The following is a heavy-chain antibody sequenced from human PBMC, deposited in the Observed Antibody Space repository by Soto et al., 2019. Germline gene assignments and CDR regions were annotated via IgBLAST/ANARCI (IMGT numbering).Heavy chain of an antibody. D-gene: IGHD6-19*01. J-gene: IGHJ5*02. CDR1: GFTFSSYA. V-gene: IGHV3-23*01. CDR3: AKDPLIAVAGIIGWFDP. Sequence: EVQLLESGGGLVQPGGSLRLSCAASGFTFSSYAMSWVRQAPGKGLEWVSAISGSGGSTYYADSVKGRFTISRDNSKNTLYLQMNSLRAEDTAVYYCAKDPLIAVAGIIGWFDPWGQGTLVTVSS. CDR2: ISGSGGST.